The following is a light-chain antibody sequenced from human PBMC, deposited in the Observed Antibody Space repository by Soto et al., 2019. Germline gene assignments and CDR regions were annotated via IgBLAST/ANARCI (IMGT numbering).Light chain of an antibody. J-gene: IGKJ3*01. CDR2: DAS. CDR1: QSISSW. Sequence: DIQMTQSPSTLSASVGDRVTITCRASQSISSWLAWYQQKPGKAPKLLIFDASSLESGVPSRFSGSGSGTDFTLTISSLQPDDFATYYCHQYNTYSGTFGPGTKVDI. V-gene: IGKV1-5*01. CDR3: HQYNTYSGT.